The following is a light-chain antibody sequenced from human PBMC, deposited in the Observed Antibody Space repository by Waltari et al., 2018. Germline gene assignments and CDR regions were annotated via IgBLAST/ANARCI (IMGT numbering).Light chain of an antibody. CDR3: PPSCYSPQT. V-gene: IGKV3-20*01. J-gene: IGKJ1*01. CDR1: QTVSHGY. Sequence: NVLTQSPGTLSLSPGEGATLSCRASQTVSHGYLAWYQQKPGQAPRLLILLLSNRATDLPSRFSGSFSGTDFTLTISRLQPEDFAVYYCPPSCYSPQTFGQG. CDR2: LLS.